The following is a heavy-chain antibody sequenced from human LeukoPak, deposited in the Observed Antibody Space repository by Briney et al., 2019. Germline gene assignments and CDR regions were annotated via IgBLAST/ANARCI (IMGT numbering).Heavy chain of an antibody. D-gene: IGHD3-3*01. CDR3: ARYDNDLTYYYMDV. CDR2: IHYDGST. V-gene: IGHV4-59*01. CDR1: GGSISSYY. Sequence: SETLSLTCTISGGSISSYYWTWIRQPPGKGLEWIGYIHYDGSTKYNPSLKSRVTISVDTSKKQFSLKLCSVTAADTAVYFCARYDNDLTYYYMDVWGKGTTVTVSS. J-gene: IGHJ6*03.